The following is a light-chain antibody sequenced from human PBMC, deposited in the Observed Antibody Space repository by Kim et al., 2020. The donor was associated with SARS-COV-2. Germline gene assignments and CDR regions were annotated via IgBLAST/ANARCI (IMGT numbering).Light chain of an antibody. J-gene: IGKJ2*01. V-gene: IGKV3-20*01. CDR1: QSVTSND. CDR3: QQYGFSPPNT. CDR2: GAS. Sequence: SPGERATLSCRASQSVTSNDLAWYQQKPGQPPRLLIYGASSRATGIPDRFSGSGSGTDFTLTISGLEPEDFAVYYWQQYGFSPPNTFGQGTKLEI.